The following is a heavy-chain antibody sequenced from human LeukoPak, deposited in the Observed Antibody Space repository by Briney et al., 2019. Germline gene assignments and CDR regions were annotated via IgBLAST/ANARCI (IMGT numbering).Heavy chain of an antibody. CDR3: ARSPRLGDILTGYYSDY. V-gene: IGHV4-34*01. CDR1: GGSFSGYY. Sequence: SETLSLTCAVYGGSFSGYYWSWIRQPPGKGLEWIGEINHSGSTNYNPSLNSRVTISVDTSKNQFFLKLSSVTAADAAVYYCARSPRLGDILTGYYSDYWGQGTLVTVSS. D-gene: IGHD3-9*01. CDR2: INHSGST. J-gene: IGHJ4*02.